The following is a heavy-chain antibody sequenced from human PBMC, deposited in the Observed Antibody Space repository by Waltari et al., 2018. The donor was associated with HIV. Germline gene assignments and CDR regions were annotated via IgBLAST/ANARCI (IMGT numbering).Heavy chain of an antibody. CDR2: IKDDGSEK. Sequence: EVQLMESGGGLVQSGGSLRLSCAASGFTFTHYWMSWVRPTPGKGLEWVAYIKDDGSEKYYMGSVKGRFTISRDNAKNSMFLQMNSLRAEDTAVYYCARIGTFPHNYAIDFWGQGTTVTVSS. V-gene: IGHV3-7*01. J-gene: IGHJ6*02. CDR3: ARIGTFPHNYAIDF. CDR1: GFTFTHYW. D-gene: IGHD1-26*01.